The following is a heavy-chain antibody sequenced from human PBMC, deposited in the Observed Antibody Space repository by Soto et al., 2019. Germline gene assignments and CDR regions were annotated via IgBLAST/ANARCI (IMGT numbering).Heavy chain of an antibody. Sequence: QVQLVQSGAEVKKPGSSVKVSCNASGGTFSSYTISWVRQAPGQGLEWMGRIIPILGIANYAQKFQGRVTITADKYTSTAYMELSSLRSEDTAVYYCAREGYYFDYWGQGTLVTVSS. CDR2: IIPILGIA. CDR3: AREGYYFDY. J-gene: IGHJ4*02. CDR1: GGTFSSYT. V-gene: IGHV1-69*08.